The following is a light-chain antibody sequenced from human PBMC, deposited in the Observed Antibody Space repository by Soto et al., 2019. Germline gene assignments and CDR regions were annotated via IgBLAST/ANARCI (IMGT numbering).Light chain of an antibody. J-gene: IGLJ2*01. CDR2: DVS. CDR1: SSDVGGYNY. V-gene: IGLV2-14*01. CDR3: TSYTSSSTRV. Sequence: QSALTQPASVSGSPGQSSTISCTGTSSDVGGYNYVSWYQQHPGKAPKLMIYDVSNRPSGVSNRFSGSKSGNTASLTISGLHAEDEADYYCTSYTSSSTRVFGGGTKLTVL.